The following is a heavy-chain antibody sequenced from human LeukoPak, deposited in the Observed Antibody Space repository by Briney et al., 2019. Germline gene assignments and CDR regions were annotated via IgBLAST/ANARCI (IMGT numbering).Heavy chain of an antibody. V-gene: IGHV3-43*02. CDR3: ATWAFYHGLDV. Sequence: GGSLRLSCAASGFTFHAFEMHWVRQAPGKGLEWVSLIKSDGGKTDYADSVRGRFTISRDNGKNSLYLQMNSLRSEDTALYYCATWAFYHGLDVWGQGTTVTVSS. D-gene: IGHD1-26*01. J-gene: IGHJ6*02. CDR1: GFTFHAFE. CDR2: IKSDGGKT.